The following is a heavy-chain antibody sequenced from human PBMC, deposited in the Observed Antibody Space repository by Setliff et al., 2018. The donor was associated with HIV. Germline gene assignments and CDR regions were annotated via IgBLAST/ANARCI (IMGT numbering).Heavy chain of an antibody. CDR3: ARAQMHRGVVSWSLYYFDY. CDR1: GGSMNNYY. Sequence: PSETLSLTCTVSGGSMNNYYWNWIRQTPGKGLERIGYIYENAYAHYTVSLRSRVTVSTDTSKNQFSLTLRSVTAADRAVYYCARAQMHRGVVSWSLYYFDYWGQGALVTVSS. J-gene: IGHJ4*02. CDR2: IYENAYA. D-gene: IGHD3-10*01. V-gene: IGHV4-59*01.